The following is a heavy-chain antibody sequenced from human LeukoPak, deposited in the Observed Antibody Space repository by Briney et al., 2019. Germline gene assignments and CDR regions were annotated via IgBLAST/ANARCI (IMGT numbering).Heavy chain of an antibody. D-gene: IGHD1-1*01. CDR3: ARGNGNVGGRLDP. J-gene: IGHJ5*02. CDR2: LYSGGAT. CDR1: GFTFRNYA. V-gene: IGHV3-66*01. Sequence: GGSLRLSCAASGFTFRNYALSWVRQAPGKDLEWVSGLYSGGATYYADSMGGRFTISRDHSKNTLYLQMTNLRVDDTAIYYCARGNGNVGGRLDPWGQGIRVTVSS.